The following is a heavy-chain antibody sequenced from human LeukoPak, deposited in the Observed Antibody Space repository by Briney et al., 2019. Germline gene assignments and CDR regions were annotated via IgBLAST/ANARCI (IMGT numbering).Heavy chain of an antibody. CDR2: INHSGST. CDR1: GGSFSGYY. J-gene: IGHJ5*02. V-gene: IGHV4-34*01. D-gene: IGHD5-12*01. Sequence: SETLSLTCAVYGGSFSGYYWSWIRQPPGKGLEWIGEINHSGSTNYNPSLKSRVTISVDTSKNQFSLKLSSVTAADTAVYYCARMVDRGYSGCGLPWGQGTLVTVSS. CDR3: ARMVDRGYSGCGLP.